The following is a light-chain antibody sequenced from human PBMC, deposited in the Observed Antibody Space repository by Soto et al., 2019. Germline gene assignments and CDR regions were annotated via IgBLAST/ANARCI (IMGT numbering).Light chain of an antibody. CDR3: MQGKHWPWT. Sequence: DVVMTQSPLSLPVTLGQPASISCRSSESLIHSDGSTYLSWFQQRPGQSPRRLIYEVSDRDSGVXDXXSGSGSGTDFTLKISRVEAEDVGVDYCMQGKHWPWTFGQGTEVEIK. J-gene: IGKJ1*01. CDR2: EVS. V-gene: IGKV2-30*02. CDR1: ESLIHSDGSTY.